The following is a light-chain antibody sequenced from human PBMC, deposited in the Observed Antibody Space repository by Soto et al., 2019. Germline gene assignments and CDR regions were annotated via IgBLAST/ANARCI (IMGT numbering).Light chain of an antibody. CDR1: QSVGKY. V-gene: IGKV1-6*01. CDR3: LQDYNYPFT. J-gene: IGKJ2*01. Sequence: MTQSPGTLSLSPGERATLSCRASQSVGKYLAWYQQKPGKAPQILIYGASTLQTGVASRFSGSGSATDFTLTISSLQPEDSAAYYCLQDYNYPFTFGQGTKVDIK. CDR2: GAS.